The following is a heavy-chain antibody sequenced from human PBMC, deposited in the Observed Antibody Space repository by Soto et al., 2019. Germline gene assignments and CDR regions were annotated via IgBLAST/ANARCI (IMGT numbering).Heavy chain of an antibody. J-gene: IGHJ5*02. D-gene: IGHD2-2*02. CDR1: GGTFSSYA. Sequence: GASVKVSCKASGGTFSSYAISWVRQAPGKGLEWMGGFDPEDGETIYAQKFQGRVTMTEDTSTDTAYMELSSLRSEDTAVYYCATTREYQLLYGNWFDPWGQGTLVTVSS. V-gene: IGHV1-24*01. CDR3: ATTREYQLLYGNWFDP. CDR2: FDPEDGET.